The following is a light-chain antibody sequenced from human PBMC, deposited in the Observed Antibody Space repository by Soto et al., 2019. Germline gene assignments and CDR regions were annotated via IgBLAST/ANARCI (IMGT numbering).Light chain of an antibody. CDR3: QQSFSTPLT. Sequence: DIQMTQSPSSLSASVGDRVSITCRASQSLRSHVNWYQHKPWQAPKVLIYAASSLQGGVPSRFSGSESGTDFTLTIKSLHPEDCATYYCQQSFSTPLTICPGTKVDGK. J-gene: IGKJ3*01. V-gene: IGKV1-39*01. CDR2: AAS. CDR1: QSLRSH.